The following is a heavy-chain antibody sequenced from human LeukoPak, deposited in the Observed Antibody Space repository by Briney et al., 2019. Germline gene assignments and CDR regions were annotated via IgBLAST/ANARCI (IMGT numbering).Heavy chain of an antibody. V-gene: IGHV3-48*03. D-gene: IGHD3-10*02. CDR3: AELGITMIGGV. Sequence: VGSLRLSCAASGFTFSSYEMDCVREAPREGLGRGSYISSSGSTIYYADSVKGRFTISRDNAKNSLYLQMNSLRAEDTAGYYCAELGITMIGGVWGKGTTVTISS. J-gene: IGHJ6*04. CDR2: ISSSGSTI. CDR1: GFTFSSYE.